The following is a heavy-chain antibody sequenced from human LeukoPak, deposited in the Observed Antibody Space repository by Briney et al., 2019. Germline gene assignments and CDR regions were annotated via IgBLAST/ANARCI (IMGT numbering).Heavy chain of an antibody. V-gene: IGHV1-18*01. CDR1: GYTFTSYG. CDR2: ISTYNGNT. Sequence: ASVKVSCKASGYTFTSYGISWVRQAPRQGLEWMGWISTYNGNTNYAQKLQGRVTMTTDTSTSTAYMELRSLRSDDTAVYYCARDRAGVRSYYYYYMDVWGKGTTVTVSS. J-gene: IGHJ6*03. D-gene: IGHD2-8*01. CDR3: ARDRAGVRSYYYYYMDV.